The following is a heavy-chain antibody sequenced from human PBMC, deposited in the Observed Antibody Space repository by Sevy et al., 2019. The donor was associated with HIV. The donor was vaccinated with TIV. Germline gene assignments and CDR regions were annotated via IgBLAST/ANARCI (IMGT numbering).Heavy chain of an antibody. CDR3: AKAAYYDVWSHNYNNWFDP. V-gene: IGHV3-23*01. Sequence: GGSLRLSCVASGFRFSAFGMAWVRQAAGEGLEWVSGINGGGGSTYYRNSVKGRFTVSRDNSKNTVYLQMNSLRADDTAVYYCAKAAYYDVWSHNYNNWFDPWGQGTLVTVSS. J-gene: IGHJ5*02. CDR1: GFRFSAFG. D-gene: IGHD3-3*01. CDR2: INGGGGST.